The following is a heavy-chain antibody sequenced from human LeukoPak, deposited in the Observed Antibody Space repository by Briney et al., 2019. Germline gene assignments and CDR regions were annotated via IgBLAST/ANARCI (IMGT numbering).Heavy chain of an antibody. V-gene: IGHV1-2*02. D-gene: IGHD1-1*01. CDR1: GYTFTGSY. J-gene: IGHJ4*02. CDR2: ISPASGAT. CDR3: LNEHGG. Sequence: GASVRVSCKASGYTFTGSYMHWVRQAPGQGFEWISWISPASGATNYAQNFQGRVTLTTDTSITTAYMELSSLTSDDTASYYCLNEHGGWGQGTPVTVSS.